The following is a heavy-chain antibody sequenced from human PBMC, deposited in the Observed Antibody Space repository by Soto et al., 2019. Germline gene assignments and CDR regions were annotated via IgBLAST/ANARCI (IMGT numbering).Heavy chain of an antibody. V-gene: IGHV3-33*01. Sequence: SGGSLRLSCAASGFTFSSYGMHWVRQAPGKGLEWVAVIWYDGSNKYYADSVKGRFTISRDNSKNTLYLQMNSLRAEDTAVYYCARDLNCGGDCYSNYWGQGTLVTVSS. D-gene: IGHD2-21*02. J-gene: IGHJ4*02. CDR1: GFTFSSYG. CDR2: IWYDGSNK. CDR3: ARDLNCGGDCYSNY.